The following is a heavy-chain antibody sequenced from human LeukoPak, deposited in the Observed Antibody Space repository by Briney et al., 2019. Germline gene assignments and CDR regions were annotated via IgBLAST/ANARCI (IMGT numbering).Heavy chain of an antibody. CDR2: ISGSGGST. J-gene: IGHJ6*03. Sequence: GGSLRLSCAASGFTFSSYAMSWVRQAPGKGLEWVSAISGSGGSTYYADSVKGRFTISRDNSKNTLYLQMNSLRAEDTAVYHCAKSPSSYYYYYMDVWGKGTTVTVSS. CDR3: AKSPSSYYYYYMDV. V-gene: IGHV3-23*01. CDR1: GFTFSSYA.